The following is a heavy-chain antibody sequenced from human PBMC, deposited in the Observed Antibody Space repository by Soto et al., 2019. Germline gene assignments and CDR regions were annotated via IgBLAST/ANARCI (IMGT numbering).Heavy chain of an antibody. D-gene: IGHD3-22*01. V-gene: IGHV4-34*02. Sequence: QVQLQQWGAGLLKPSETLSLTCAVYVDSFNNYFWSCIRQSPGKGLEWIGEINHSGSARYNPSLGSRVTISVAKSKKQFSLKLSSVSAAATAVYYCARVSRGYYDSWGQGTLVTVSS. CDR2: INHSGSA. CDR3: ARVSRGYYDS. CDR1: VDSFNNYF. J-gene: IGHJ4*02.